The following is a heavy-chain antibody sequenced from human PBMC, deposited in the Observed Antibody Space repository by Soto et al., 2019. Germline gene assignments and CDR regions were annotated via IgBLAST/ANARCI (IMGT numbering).Heavy chain of an antibody. CDR2: INHSGST. V-gene: IGHV4-34*01. CDR1: GGSFSGYY. CDR3: TRRYNWNDYYFDP. Sequence: SLTCAVYGGSFSGYYWSWIRQPPGKGLEWIGEINHSGSTNDNPSLKSRVTISVDTSKNQFSLRLTSVTAADTAVYYCTRRYNWNDYYFDPWGQGTLVTVSS. D-gene: IGHD1-20*01. J-gene: IGHJ5*02.